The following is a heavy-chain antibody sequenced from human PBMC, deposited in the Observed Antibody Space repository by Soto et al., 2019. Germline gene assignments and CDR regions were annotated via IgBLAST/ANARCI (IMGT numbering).Heavy chain of an antibody. V-gene: IGHV1-24*01. Sequence: GASVKVSCKVSGYTLTELSMHWVRQAPGKGLEWMGGFDPEDGETIYAQKFQGRVTMTEDTSTDTAYMELSSLRSEDTAVYYCATKADNGYHFDYWGQGTLVTVSS. CDR3: ATKADNGYHFDY. CDR1: GYTLTELS. D-gene: IGHD1-1*01. CDR2: FDPEDGET. J-gene: IGHJ4*02.